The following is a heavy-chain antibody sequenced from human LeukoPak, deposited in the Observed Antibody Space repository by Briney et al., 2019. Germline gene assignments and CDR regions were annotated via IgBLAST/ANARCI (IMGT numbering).Heavy chain of an antibody. Sequence: GGSLRLSCAASGFTFSSYAMSWVRQAPGKGLEWVSAISGSGGSTYYADSVKGRFTISRDNSKNTLYLQMNSLRAEDTAVYYCAKEGQITMVRGVMRPHRVGFDYWGQGTLVTVSS. D-gene: IGHD3-10*01. CDR2: ISGSGGST. J-gene: IGHJ4*02. V-gene: IGHV3-23*01. CDR3: AKEGQITMVRGVMRPHRVGFDY. CDR1: GFTFSSYA.